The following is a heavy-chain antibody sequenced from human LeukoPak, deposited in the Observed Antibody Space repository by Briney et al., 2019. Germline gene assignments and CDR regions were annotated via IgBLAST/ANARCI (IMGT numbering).Heavy chain of an antibody. CDR3: ARGYYDILTGYYPFDY. CDR2: INHSGST. CDR1: GYSISSGYY. V-gene: IGHV4-38-2*02. D-gene: IGHD3-9*01. Sequence: SETLSLTCTVSGYSISSGYYWGWIRQPPGKGLEWIGEINHSGSTNYNPSLKSRVTISVDTSKNQFSLKLSSVTAADTAVYYCARGYYDILTGYYPFDYWGQGTLVTVSS. J-gene: IGHJ4*02.